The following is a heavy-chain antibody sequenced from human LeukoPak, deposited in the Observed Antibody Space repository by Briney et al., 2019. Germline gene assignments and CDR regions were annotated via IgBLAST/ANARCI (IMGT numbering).Heavy chain of an antibody. V-gene: IGHV1-18*01. Sequence: ASVKVSCKASGYSFPSYGISWVRQAPGQGPEWMGWISPYNDNTNYAQKLQGRATLTTDTSTSTAYMELRSLRSDDTAVYYCARHFYGSGTYYYFDYWGQGTPVTVSS. CDR1: GYSFPSYG. J-gene: IGHJ4*02. CDR3: ARHFYGSGTYYYFDY. D-gene: IGHD3-10*01. CDR2: ISPYNDNT.